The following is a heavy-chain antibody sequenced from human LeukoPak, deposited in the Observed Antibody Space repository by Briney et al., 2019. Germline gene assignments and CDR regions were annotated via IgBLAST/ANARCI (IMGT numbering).Heavy chain of an antibody. J-gene: IGHJ4*02. CDR2: IKSKTDGGTT. D-gene: IGHD5-18*01. CDR1: GFTFSNAW. CDR3: TLSYGYGDGDY. V-gene: IGHV3-15*01. Sequence: GGSLRLSCAASGFTFSNAWMSWVRQAPGKGLEWVGRIKSKTDGGTTDYAAPVKGRFTISRDDSKNTLYLQMNSLKTEDTAVYYCTLSYGYGDGDYWGQGTLITVSS.